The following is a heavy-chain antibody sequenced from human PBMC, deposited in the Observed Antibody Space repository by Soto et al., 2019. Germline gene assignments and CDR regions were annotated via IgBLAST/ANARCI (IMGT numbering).Heavy chain of an antibody. J-gene: IGHJ5*02. D-gene: IGHD6-13*01. CDR2: ISAFNGNT. CDR3: ARGIAAAGNNWFDP. V-gene: IGHV1-18*01. CDR1: GYTFTSYC. Sequence: VSVKVSSKASGYTFTSYCISWLRHAPGQGLEWMGWISAFNGNTNYAQKLQGRVTMTTDTSTSTAYMELRSLRSDDTAVYYCARGIAAAGNNWFDPWGQGTLVTVSS.